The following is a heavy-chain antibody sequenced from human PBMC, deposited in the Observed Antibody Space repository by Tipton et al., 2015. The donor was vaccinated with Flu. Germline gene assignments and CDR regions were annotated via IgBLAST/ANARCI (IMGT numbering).Heavy chain of an antibody. CDR2: MYHNGGT. V-gene: IGHV4-39*07. CDR3: VRDPNSSYINWFDP. Sequence: TLSLTCTVSGASISSTSYFWGWIRQPPGKGLEWIGTMYHNGGTYFNPSLKSRVTMSIDTSKNQFSLKVTSVTAADTAVYFCVRDPNSSYINWFDPWGQGTRVTVSS. J-gene: IGHJ5*02. D-gene: IGHD2-2*01. CDR1: GASISSTSYF.